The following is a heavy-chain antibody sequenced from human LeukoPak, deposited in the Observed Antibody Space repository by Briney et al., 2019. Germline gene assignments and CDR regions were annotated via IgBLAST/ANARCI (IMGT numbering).Heavy chain of an antibody. D-gene: IGHD3-22*01. CDR3: ARDRYYYDSSSYYYN. J-gene: IGHJ4*02. CDR1: GFTFSSYA. CDR2: ISYDGSNK. V-gene: IGHV3-30-3*01. Sequence: GRSLRLSCAASGFTFSSYAMPWVRQAPGKGLEWVAVISYDGSNKYYADSVKGRFTISRDNSKNTLYLQMNSLRAEDTAVYYCARDRYYYDSSSYYYNWGQGTLVTVSS.